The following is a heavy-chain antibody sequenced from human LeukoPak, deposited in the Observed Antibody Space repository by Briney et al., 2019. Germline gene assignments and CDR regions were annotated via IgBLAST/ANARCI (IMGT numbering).Heavy chain of an antibody. CDR2: INWNSDKI. D-gene: IGHD3-22*01. V-gene: IGHV3-9*01. J-gene: IGHJ3*01. CDR3: ARASYYYDTTGLGAVDV. Sequence: GGSLRLSCAASGFTFNDHAMYWVRPAPGKGLEWVSGINWNSDKIGYADSVKGRFTISRDDAKNSLFLQMNSLRAEDTALYYCARASYYYDTTGLGAVDVWGQGTMVTVSS. CDR1: GFTFNDHA.